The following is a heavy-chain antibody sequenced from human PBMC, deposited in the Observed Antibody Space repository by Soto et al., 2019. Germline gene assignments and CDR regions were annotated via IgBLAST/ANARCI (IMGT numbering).Heavy chain of an antibody. V-gene: IGHV3-48*01. D-gene: IGHD2-8*02. J-gene: IGHJ3*02. CDR3: AKATATGGGAFEI. Sequence: EVQLVESGGGLVQPGGSLRLSRAASGFTFSSYSMNWVRQAPGQGLEWVSYVSSSGSTKYHAGSVKGRFSISRDPSKNTVYLQMNSLTAGDTAVYYCAKATATGGGAFEIYGQGTMVTVSS. CDR2: VSSSGSTK. CDR1: GFTFSSYS.